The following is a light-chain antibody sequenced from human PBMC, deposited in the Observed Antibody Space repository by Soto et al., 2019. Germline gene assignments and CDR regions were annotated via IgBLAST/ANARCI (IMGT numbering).Light chain of an antibody. CDR3: QQYNSYPWT. J-gene: IGKJ1*01. V-gene: IGKV1-5*01. Sequence: DIQMTQSPSTLCASVGDRVTITCRASQSISSWLAWYQQKPGKAPKLLIYDASSLESGVPSRFSGSGSGTEFTLTITSLQPDDFATYYCQQYNSYPWTFGQGTTVEIK. CDR1: QSISSW. CDR2: DAS.